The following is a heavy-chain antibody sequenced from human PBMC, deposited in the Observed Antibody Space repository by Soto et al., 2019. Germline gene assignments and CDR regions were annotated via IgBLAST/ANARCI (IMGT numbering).Heavy chain of an antibody. V-gene: IGHV1-18*04. CDR3: ARGWELTKRYGMVV. J-gene: IGHJ6*02. Sequence: GASEKVSCKASGYTFTSYGISWVRQAPGQGLEWMGWISAYNGNTNYAQKLQGRVTMTTDTSTSTAYRELRSLRSDDTAVYYCARGWELTKRYGMVVWGQGNTVIVSS. CDR1: GYTFTSYG. CDR2: ISAYNGNT. D-gene: IGHD1-7*01.